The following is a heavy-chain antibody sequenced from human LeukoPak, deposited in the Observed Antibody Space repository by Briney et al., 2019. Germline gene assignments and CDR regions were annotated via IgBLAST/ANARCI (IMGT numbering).Heavy chain of an antibody. J-gene: IGHJ1*01. CDR3: ACGLVAAAKYFQH. CDR2: ISGSGSTM. Sequence: GGSLRLSCAASGFTFSDYSMTWIRQAPGKGLEWVSYISGSGSTMYYADSVKGRFTISRDNAKNSLYLHMNSLRAEDTAVYYCACGLVAAAKYFQHWGQGTLVTVSS. V-gene: IGHV3-11*01. CDR1: GFTFSDYS. D-gene: IGHD6-19*01.